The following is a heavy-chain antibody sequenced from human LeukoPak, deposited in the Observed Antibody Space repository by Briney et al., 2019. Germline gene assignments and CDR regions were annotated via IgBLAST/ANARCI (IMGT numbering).Heavy chain of an antibody. CDR2: ISGSGGST. Sequence: PGGSLRLSCAASGFTFSSYAMSWVRQAPGKGLEWASAISGSGGSTYYADSVKGRFTISRDNSKNTLYLQMNSLRAEDTAVYYCAKGSGYSYGYGLISYFDYWGQGTLVTVSS. CDR1: GFTFSSYA. J-gene: IGHJ4*02. V-gene: IGHV3-23*01. CDR3: AKGSGYSYGYGLISYFDY. D-gene: IGHD5-18*01.